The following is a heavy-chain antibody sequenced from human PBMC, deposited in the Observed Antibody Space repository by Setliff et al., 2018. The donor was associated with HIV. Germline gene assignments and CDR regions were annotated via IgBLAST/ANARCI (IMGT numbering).Heavy chain of an antibody. Sequence: ASVKVSCKASGFTFTDSAVQWVRQAPGQGLEWMGWINSDSGGTNYAQRFQGRITMTRDTSTNTVYMELNKLRSDDTAVYYCARGKPIFGVNNWFDPWGQGTLVTVSS. D-gene: IGHD3-3*01. CDR2: INSDSGGT. CDR1: GFTFTDSA. V-gene: IGHV1-2*02. CDR3: ARGKPIFGVNNWFDP. J-gene: IGHJ5*02.